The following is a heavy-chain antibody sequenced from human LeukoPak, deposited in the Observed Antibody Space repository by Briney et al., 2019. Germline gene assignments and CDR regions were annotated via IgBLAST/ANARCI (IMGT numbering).Heavy chain of an antibody. Sequence: GESLQISCKGSEYVFTTYWIDWVRPMTGKGREWMGSIYPGDCDTRYSPSFQGQFTISAYKSISTAYLQWSSLKASDSAMYYCARCGTIGTGGDYWGQGTLVTVSS. V-gene: IGHV5-51*01. CDR1: EYVFTTYW. CDR3: ARCGTIGTGGDY. J-gene: IGHJ4*02. CDR2: IYPGDCDT. D-gene: IGHD1-1*01.